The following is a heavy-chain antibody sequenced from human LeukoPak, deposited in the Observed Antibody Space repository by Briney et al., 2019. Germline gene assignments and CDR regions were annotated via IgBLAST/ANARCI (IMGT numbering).Heavy chain of an antibody. V-gene: IGHV3-9*01. CDR1: GFTFDGYA. J-gene: IGHJ4*02. CDR3: AKATKQWLVRVYFDY. CDR2: ISWNSGSI. Sequence: GGSLRLSCAASGFTFDGYAMHWVRQAPGKGLEWVSGISWNSGSIGYADSVKGRFTISRDNAKNSLYLQMNSLRAEDTALYYCAKATKQWLVRVYFDYWGQGTLVTVSS. D-gene: IGHD6-19*01.